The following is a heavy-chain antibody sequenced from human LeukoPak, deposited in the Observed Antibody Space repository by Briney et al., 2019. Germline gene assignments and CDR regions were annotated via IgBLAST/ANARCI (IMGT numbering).Heavy chain of an antibody. CDR3: ARHRDMVYAVVDY. V-gene: IGHV4-59*08. CDR1: GGSISSYY. Sequence: TPSETLSLTCTVSGGSISSYYWSWIRQPPGKGLEWIGYIYYSGSTNYNPSLKSRVTISVDTSKNQFSLELSSVTAADTAVYYCARHRDMVYAVVDYWGQGTLVTVSS. J-gene: IGHJ4*02. CDR2: IYYSGST. D-gene: IGHD2-8*01.